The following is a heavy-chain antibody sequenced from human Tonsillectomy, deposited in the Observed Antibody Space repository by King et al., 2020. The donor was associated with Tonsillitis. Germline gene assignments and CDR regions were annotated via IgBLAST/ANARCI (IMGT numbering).Heavy chain of an antibody. Sequence: VQLQESGPGLVKPSETLSLTCTVSGGSISSYCWSWIRQPPGKGLEWMGYIYYSGSTNYNPSLKSRVTISLNTSKNQFYLRLSSVTAADTAVYYCARGFGITARPFDYWGQGTLVTVSS. CDR3: ARGFGITARPFDY. CDR2: IYYSGST. J-gene: IGHJ4*02. D-gene: IGHD6-6*01. V-gene: IGHV4-59*01. CDR1: GGSISSYC.